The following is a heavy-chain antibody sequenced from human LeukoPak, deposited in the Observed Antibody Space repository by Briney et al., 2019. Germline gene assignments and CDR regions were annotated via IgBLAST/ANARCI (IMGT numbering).Heavy chain of an antibody. Sequence: PGGSLRLSCAASGFSFSIYSMTWVRQAPGKGLEWVANIRQDGIERYYVDSVKGRFTISRDNAQNSLYLLMNGLRAEDTAVYYCARGPYSSNWYVDYWGQGTLVTVAS. D-gene: IGHD6-13*01. V-gene: IGHV3-7*05. CDR3: ARGPYSSNWYVDY. CDR1: GFSFSIYS. J-gene: IGHJ4*02. CDR2: IRQDGIER.